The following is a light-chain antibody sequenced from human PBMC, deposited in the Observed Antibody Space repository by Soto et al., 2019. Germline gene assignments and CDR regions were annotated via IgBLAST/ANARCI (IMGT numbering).Light chain of an antibody. CDR1: NSNIGTNT. Sequence: QSVLTQPPSASGTPGQRVTISFSGRNSNIGTNTVAWYQQFPGTAPKLLIYNNSQRPSGVPDRFSGSKSGTSASLAISGLQSEDEADYYCAAWDDSLNGVLIGGGTKLTVL. J-gene: IGLJ2*01. CDR3: AAWDDSLNGVL. V-gene: IGLV1-44*01. CDR2: NNS.